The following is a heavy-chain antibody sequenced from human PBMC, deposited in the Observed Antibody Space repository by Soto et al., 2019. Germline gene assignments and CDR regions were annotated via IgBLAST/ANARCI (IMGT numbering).Heavy chain of an antibody. V-gene: IGHV3-23*01. Sequence: EVQLLESGGGLVQPGGSLRLSCAASGFTFSSYAMSWVRQAPGKGLEWVSAISGSGGSTYYADSVKGRFTISRDNSKNTLYLQMNSLRAADTAVYYCAKAVRRYDILTGYYMTEEYFDYWGQGTLVTVSS. CDR1: GFTFSSYA. CDR2: ISGSGGST. CDR3: AKAVRRYDILTGYYMTEEYFDY. J-gene: IGHJ4*02. D-gene: IGHD3-9*01.